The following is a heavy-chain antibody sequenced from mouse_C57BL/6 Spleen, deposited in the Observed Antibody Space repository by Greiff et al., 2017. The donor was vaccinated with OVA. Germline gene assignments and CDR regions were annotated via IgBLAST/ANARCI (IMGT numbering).Heavy chain of an antibody. D-gene: IGHD1-1*01. J-gene: IGHJ2*01. CDR3: ARYDGRSSYVDD. CDR2: FNPGSGGT. Sequence: QVQLKQSGAELVRPGPSVKVSCKASGYAFTTYLLAWVKQRPGQGLEWIGVFNPGSGGTTYNAKFKGKATLTADKSSSTAYMQLSSLTSEDSAVYYCARYDGRSSYVDDWGQGTTLTVAS. CDR1: GYAFTTYL. V-gene: IGHV1-54*01.